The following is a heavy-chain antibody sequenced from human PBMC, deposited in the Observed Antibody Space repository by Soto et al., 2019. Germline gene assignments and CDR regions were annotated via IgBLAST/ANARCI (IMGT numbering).Heavy chain of an antibody. V-gene: IGHV3-9*01. D-gene: IGHD3-10*01. J-gene: IGHJ4*02. Sequence: EVQLVESGGGLVQPDRSLRLSCAASGFTFDDYVMHWVRQAPGKGLEWVSGISWNSGSIGYADSVKGRFTISRDNAKNSLYLQMNSLRAEDTALYYCAKDSVALLWSGASDYWGQGTLVTVSS. CDR2: ISWNSGSI. CDR1: GFTFDDYV. CDR3: AKDSVALLWSGASDY.